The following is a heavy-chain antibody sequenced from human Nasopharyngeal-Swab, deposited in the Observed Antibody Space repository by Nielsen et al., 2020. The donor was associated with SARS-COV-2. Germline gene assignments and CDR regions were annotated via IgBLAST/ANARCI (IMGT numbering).Heavy chain of an antibody. CDR2: INPNSGGT. CDR1: GYTFTSYG. D-gene: IGHD3-3*01. CDR3: ARLYPYDFWSGGGGPVDYYYYYGMDV. J-gene: IGHJ6*02. Sequence: ASVKVSCKASGYTFTSYGISWVRQAPGQGLEWMGWINPNSGGTNYAQKFQGRVTMTRDTSLSTAYMELSRLRSDDTAVYYCARLYPYDFWSGGGGPVDYYYYYGMDVWGQGTTVTVSS. V-gene: IGHV1-2*02.